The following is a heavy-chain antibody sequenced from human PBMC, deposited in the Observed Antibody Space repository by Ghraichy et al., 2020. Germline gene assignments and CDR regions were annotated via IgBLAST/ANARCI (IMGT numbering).Heavy chain of an antibody. Sequence: GGSLRLSCAASGFTFSSFSMNWVRQAPGKGLEWVSYISSGGSIIHYADSVKGRLTISRDNAKNSLFLQMNSLRAEDTAVYYCVRGDASGYYPLGYWGQGTLVTVS. CDR3: VRGDASGYYPLGY. V-gene: IGHV3-48*01. D-gene: IGHD3-22*01. CDR2: ISSGGSII. J-gene: IGHJ4*02. CDR1: GFTFSSFS.